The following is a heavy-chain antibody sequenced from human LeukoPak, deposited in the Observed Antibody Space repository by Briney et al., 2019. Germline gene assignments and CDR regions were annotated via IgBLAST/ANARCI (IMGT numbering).Heavy chain of an antibody. CDR3: AKEGQLGIGYYYYYYMDV. Sequence: GGSLRFSCAASGFTFSSYGMHWVRQAPGKGLEWVAFTRYDGSNKYYADSVKGRFTISRDNSKNTLYLQMNSLRAEDTAVYYCAKEGQLGIGYYYYYYMDVWGKGTTVTISS. CDR1: GFTFSSYG. V-gene: IGHV3-30*02. D-gene: IGHD6-13*01. CDR2: TRYDGSNK. J-gene: IGHJ6*03.